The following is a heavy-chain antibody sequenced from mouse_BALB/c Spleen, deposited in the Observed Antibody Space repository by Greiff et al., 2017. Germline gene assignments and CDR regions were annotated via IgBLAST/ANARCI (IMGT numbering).Heavy chain of an antibody. V-gene: IGHV1-14*01. CDR2: INPYNDGT. J-gene: IGHJ4*01. CDR3: ARNWGDSAGYVGDY. D-gene: IGHD3-2*01. Sequence: VQLQQSGPELVKPGASVKMSCKASGYTFTSYVMHWVKQKPGQGLEWIGYINPYNDGTKYNEKFKGKATLTSDKSSSTAYMELSSLTSEDSAVYYCARNWGDSAGYVGDYWGQGTSDTVSS. CDR1: GYTFTSYV.